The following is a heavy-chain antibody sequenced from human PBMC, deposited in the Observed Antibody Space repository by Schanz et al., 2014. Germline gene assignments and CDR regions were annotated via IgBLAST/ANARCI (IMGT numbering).Heavy chain of an antibody. CDR1: GGSISSYY. CDR2: IYHSGRT. J-gene: IGHJ3*02. CDR3: ARVADDSGDEREDALDI. Sequence: QVQLQESGPGLVKPSETLSLNCIVTGGSISSYYWSWVRQPPGKGLEWIGYIYHSGRTDYNPSLKRRVTISVDTSKRHFALQVRSVTAADTAVYYWARVADDSGDEREDALDIWGQGTMVTVSS. D-gene: IGHD5-12*01. V-gene: IGHV4-59*01.